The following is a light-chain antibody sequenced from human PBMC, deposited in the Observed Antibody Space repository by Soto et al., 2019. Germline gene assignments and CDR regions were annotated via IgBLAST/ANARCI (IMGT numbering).Light chain of an antibody. J-gene: IGKJ2*01. CDR3: MQALQTPYT. CDR2: LGS. V-gene: IGKV2-28*01. CDR1: QSLRHSNGYNY. Sequence: DIVMTQSPLSLPVTPGEPASISCSSSQSLRHSNGYNYLAWYLQRPGQSPQLLIYLGSNRASGVPYRFSGSRSGTDFTLKISRVDAEDGGVYYCMQALQTPYTFGQATKLQSK.